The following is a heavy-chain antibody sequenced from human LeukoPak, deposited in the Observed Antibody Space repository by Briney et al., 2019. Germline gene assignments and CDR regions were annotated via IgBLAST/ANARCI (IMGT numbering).Heavy chain of an antibody. CDR3: ARSTGWLNGY. CDR2: TYYRSKWYN. V-gene: IGHV6-1*01. D-gene: IGHD2-8*02. CDR1: GDSFSSNSAA. J-gene: IGHJ4*02. Sequence: SQTLSLTCALSGDSFSSNSAAWNWLRQSPSRGLEWLGRTYYRSKWYNDYTVPVKSRITINPDTSKNQFSLQLNSVTPEDTAVYYCARSTGWLNGYWGQGTLVTVSS.